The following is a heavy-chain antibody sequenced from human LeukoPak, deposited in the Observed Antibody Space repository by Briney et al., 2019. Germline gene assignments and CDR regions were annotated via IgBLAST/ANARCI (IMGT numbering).Heavy chain of an antibody. CDR3: ARGGSY. CDR1: GYSISSGYF. J-gene: IGHJ4*02. V-gene: IGHV4-38-2*02. Sequence: KPSETLSLTCSVSGYSISSGYFWGWIRQPPGKGLEWIGIIHSGESPYYSPSLESRISISIDTSKNQFSLKFNSVTAADTAVYYCARGGSYWGQGTLVTVSS. CDR2: IHSGESP.